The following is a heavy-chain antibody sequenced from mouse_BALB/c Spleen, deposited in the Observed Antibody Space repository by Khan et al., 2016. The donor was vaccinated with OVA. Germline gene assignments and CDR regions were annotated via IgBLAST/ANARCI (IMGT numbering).Heavy chain of an antibody. D-gene: IGHD4-1*01. J-gene: IGHJ3*01. CDR2: LSSDGDYT. CDR3: ASHLTGSFEY. Sequence: EVELVEAGGDLVKPGGSLKLSCAASGFTFSRYSMSWVRQTPVKRLAWLATLSSDGDYTYFPDSVKSRFTISKDNVKNTQNLHMSSRKSEDTVLYYVASHLTGSFEYWGQGTLVTVSA. CDR1: GFTFSRYS. V-gene: IGHV5-6*01.